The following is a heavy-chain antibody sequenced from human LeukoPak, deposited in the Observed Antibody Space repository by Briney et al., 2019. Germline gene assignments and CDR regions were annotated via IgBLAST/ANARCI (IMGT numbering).Heavy chain of an antibody. D-gene: IGHD6-19*01. J-gene: IGHJ3*01. CDR2: VYYTGDT. V-gene: IGHV4-39*07. CDR1: GGSISTSDYY. Sequence: SEPLSLTCPVSGGSISTSDYYWGWIRQPPGKGLEWIGTVYYTGDTYYNPSLKSRVIISVDTSQNHFSLKLSSVTAADTAVYYCAAIIALADTYDGFDVWGQGTMVTVSS. CDR3: AAIIALADTYDGFDV.